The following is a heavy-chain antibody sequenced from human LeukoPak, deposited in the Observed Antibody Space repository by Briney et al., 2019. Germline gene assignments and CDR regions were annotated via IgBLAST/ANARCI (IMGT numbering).Heavy chain of an antibody. J-gene: IGHJ4*02. CDR2: ISGSGGTT. CDR3: AKGAVLRHYYFDY. Sequence: GGSLRLSCAASGFTFSSFAMSWVRQAPGKGLEWVSAISGSGGTTYYADSVKGRFTISRDNSKNTLYLQMNSLRAEDTAVYYCAKGAVLRHYYFDYWGQGTLVTVSS. V-gene: IGHV3-23*01. CDR1: GFTFSSFA. D-gene: IGHD5/OR15-5a*01.